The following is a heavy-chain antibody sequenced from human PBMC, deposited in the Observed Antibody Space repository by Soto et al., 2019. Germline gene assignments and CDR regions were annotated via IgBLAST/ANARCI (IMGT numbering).Heavy chain of an antibody. D-gene: IGHD6-19*01. CDR3: AKGGRQSLVTSDLKY. CDR1: GFTFSDYA. CDR2: VSHDGRNT. J-gene: IGHJ4*02. V-gene: IGHV3-30*18. Sequence: VQLVESGGGVVQPGRSLRLSCAASGFTFSDYAMHWVRQAPGKGLEWVAVVSHDGRNTPYADSVKGRFTISRDSSKNTVSLQMTRLRAAYTAVYYCAKGGRQSLVTSDLKYWGPGVLVTVSS.